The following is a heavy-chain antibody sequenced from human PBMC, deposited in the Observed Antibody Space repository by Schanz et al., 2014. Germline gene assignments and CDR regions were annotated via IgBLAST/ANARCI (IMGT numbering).Heavy chain of an antibody. CDR1: GYTFTSYG. D-gene: IGHD3-16*01. Sequence: QVQLVQSGGEMKKPGASVKVSCKASGYTFTSYGITWVRQAPGQGLEWMGWINGYNGHTLYAQKFQGRVTMTTDTSANTAYMELRSLRSDDTAHYYCVRVPSRDVSFDLWGRGTLVTVSS. CDR3: VRVPSRDVSFDL. V-gene: IGHV1-18*01. CDR2: INGYNGHT. J-gene: IGHJ2*01.